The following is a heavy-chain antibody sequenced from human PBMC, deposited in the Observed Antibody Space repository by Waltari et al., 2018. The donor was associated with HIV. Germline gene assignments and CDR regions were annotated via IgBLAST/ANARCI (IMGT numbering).Heavy chain of an antibody. CDR1: GFTFSSYW. Sequence: EVQLVESGGGLVQPGGSLRLSCAASGFTFSSYWMGWVRQAPGKGLEGVANIKQDGSEKSYVDSVKGRFTISRDNAKNSLYLQMNNLRAEDTAVYYCARLRGGYDFDYWGQGTLVTVSS. CDR2: IKQDGSEK. CDR3: ARLRGGYDFDY. V-gene: IGHV3-7*01. D-gene: IGHD5-12*01. J-gene: IGHJ4*02.